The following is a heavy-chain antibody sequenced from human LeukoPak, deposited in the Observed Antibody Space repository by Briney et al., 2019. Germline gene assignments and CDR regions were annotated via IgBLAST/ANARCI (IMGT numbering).Heavy chain of an antibody. D-gene: IGHD2-15*01. CDR1: GYTFTSYY. Sequence: ASVKVSCKASGYTFTSYYMHWVRQAPGQGLEWMGIINPSGGSTSYAQKFQGRVTMTRDMSTSTVYMELSSLRSEDTAVYYCARGEIVVVVAATEGWFDPWGQGTLVTVSS. CDR2: INPSGGST. CDR3: ARGEIVVVVAATEGWFDP. V-gene: IGHV1-46*01. J-gene: IGHJ5*02.